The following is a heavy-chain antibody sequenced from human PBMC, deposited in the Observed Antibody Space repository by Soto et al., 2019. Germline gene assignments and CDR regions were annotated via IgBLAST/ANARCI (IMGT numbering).Heavy chain of an antibody. CDR2: ISYDGSNK. V-gene: IGHV3-30-3*01. CDR1: GFTFSSYA. J-gene: IGHJ4*02. Sequence: QVQLVESGGGVVQPGRSLRLSCAASGFTFSSYAMHWVRQAPGKGLEWVAVISYDGSNKYYADSVKGRFTISRDNSKNTLYLKMNSLRAEDTAVYYCAREAAMLVYFDYWGQGTLVTVSS. D-gene: IGHD2-2*01. CDR3: AREAAMLVYFDY.